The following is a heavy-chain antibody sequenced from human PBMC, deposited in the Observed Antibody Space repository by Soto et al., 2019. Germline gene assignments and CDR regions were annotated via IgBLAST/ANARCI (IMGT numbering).Heavy chain of an antibody. CDR2: INPKTAAT. V-gene: IGHV1-2*02. D-gene: IGHD1-26*01. Sequence: ASVKVSCKASGYTFSDYFIQWLRQAPGQGLEWVAWINPKTAATNYAKKFQDRVTVTSDTSFSTAYLELTRLRPDDTALYYCARIKWGLDYYSGMDVWGQGTEVTVXS. CDR3: ARIKWGLDYYSGMDV. J-gene: IGHJ6*02. CDR1: GYTFSDYF.